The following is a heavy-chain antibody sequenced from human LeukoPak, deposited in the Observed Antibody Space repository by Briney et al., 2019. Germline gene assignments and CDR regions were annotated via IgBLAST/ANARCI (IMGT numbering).Heavy chain of an antibody. D-gene: IGHD3/OR15-3a*01. Sequence: GGSLRLSCAASDFSFITYAMSWVRQAPGKGLEWVSTISGGGDATYYADSVKGRFTISRDISKGTLYLQMNSLRADDTAVYYCAKIQDWFNDAFHIGGQGTMVTVSS. J-gene: IGHJ3*02. CDR2: ISGGGDAT. CDR3: AKIQDWFNDAFHI. V-gene: IGHV3-23*01. CDR1: DFSFITYA.